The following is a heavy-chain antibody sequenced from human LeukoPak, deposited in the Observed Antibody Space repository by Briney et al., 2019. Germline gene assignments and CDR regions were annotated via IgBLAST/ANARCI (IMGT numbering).Heavy chain of an antibody. V-gene: IGHV4-38-2*02. D-gene: IGHD5-12*01. Sequence: PSETLSLTCTVSGYSISSGYYWGWIRPPPGKGLEWIGSIYHSGSTYYNPSLKSRVTISADTSKNQFSLKLTSVTAADTAVYYCARDPGGLRLSWFDPWGQGTLVTVSS. CDR1: GYSISSGYY. J-gene: IGHJ5*02. CDR2: IYHSGST. CDR3: ARDPGGLRLSWFDP.